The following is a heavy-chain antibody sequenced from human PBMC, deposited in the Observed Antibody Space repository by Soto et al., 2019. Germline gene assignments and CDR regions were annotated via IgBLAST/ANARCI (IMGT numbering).Heavy chain of an antibody. CDR2: ISAYNGNT. CDR3: ARDYDILTGYNYYYGMDV. Sequence: ASAKVSCKASGYTFTSYGISWVRQAPGQGLEWMGWISAYNGNTNYAQKLQGRVTTTTDTSTSTAYMELRSLRSDDTAVYYCARDYDILTGYNYYYGMDVWGQGTTVTVSS. V-gene: IGHV1-18*04. CDR1: GYTFTSYG. D-gene: IGHD3-9*01. J-gene: IGHJ6*02.